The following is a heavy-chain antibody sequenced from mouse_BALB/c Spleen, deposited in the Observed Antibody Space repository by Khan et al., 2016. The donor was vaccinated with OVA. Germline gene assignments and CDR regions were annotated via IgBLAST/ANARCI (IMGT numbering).Heavy chain of an antibody. D-gene: IGHD1-1*02. CDR1: GFTFSDYY. V-gene: IGHV5-4*02. CDR2: ISDGGSYT. J-gene: IGHJ3*01. CDR3: TRAGYGGFAY. Sequence: EVELVESGGGLVKPGGSQKLSCAASGFTFSDYYMYWVRQTPENRLEWVATISDGGSYTYYPDSVKGRFTISRDNAKNNLYLQMSSLKSEDTAMDYCTRAGYGGFAYWGQGTLVTVSA.